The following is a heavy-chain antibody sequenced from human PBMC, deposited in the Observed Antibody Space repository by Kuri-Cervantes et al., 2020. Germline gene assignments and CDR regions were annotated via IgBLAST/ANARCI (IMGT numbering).Heavy chain of an antibody. Sequence: GESLKISCAASGFTFSSYGMHWVRQAPGKGLEWVAVIWYDGSNKYYADSVKGRFTISRDNSKNTLYLQMNSLQSEDTAVYYCTTGGNCNGNKCYSLVYWGLGTLVTVSS. CDR2: IWYDGSNK. D-gene: IGHD2-15*01. V-gene: IGHV3-33*01. CDR3: TTGGNCNGNKCYSLVY. J-gene: IGHJ4*02. CDR1: GFTFSSYG.